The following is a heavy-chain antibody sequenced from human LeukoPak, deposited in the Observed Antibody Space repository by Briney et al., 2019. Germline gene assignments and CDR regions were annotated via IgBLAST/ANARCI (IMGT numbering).Heavy chain of an antibody. CDR2: ISSSGSTI. CDR1: GFTFSSYE. D-gene: IGHD3-16*02. Sequence: GGSLRLSCAASGFTFSSYEMNWVRQAPGKGLEWVSYISSSGSTIYYADSVKGRFTISRDNAKNSLYLQMNSLRAEDTAVYYCARDRDDYVWGSYRSYDAFDIWGQGTMVTVSS. CDR3: ARDRDDYVWGSYRSYDAFDI. V-gene: IGHV3-48*03. J-gene: IGHJ3*02.